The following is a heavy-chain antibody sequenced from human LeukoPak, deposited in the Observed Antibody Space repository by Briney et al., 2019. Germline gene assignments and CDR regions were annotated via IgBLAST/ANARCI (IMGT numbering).Heavy chain of an antibody. J-gene: IGHJ4*02. V-gene: IGHV3-7*01. CDR2: INQDGSEE. CDR3: VRDGGVSGYDLLDY. Sequence: GGSLRLSCAASGFTFSNYWMTWVRQAPGKGLEWVAHINQDGSEEHYMDSVNARFTISRDNAKNALSLQMNSLRAEDTAVYYCVRDGGVSGYDLLDYWGQGTLVTVSS. CDR1: GFTFSNYW. D-gene: IGHD5-12*01.